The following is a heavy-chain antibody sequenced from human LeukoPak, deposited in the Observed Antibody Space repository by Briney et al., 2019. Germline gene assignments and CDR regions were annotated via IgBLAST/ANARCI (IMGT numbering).Heavy chain of an antibody. V-gene: IGHV4-59*01. CDR3: ARRDTGSDFDY. D-gene: IGHD5-18*01. Sequence: PSETLSLTCSVSGGSISSYYWIWIRQPPGKGLEWIGYIHYTGSTNYNPSLKSRLTISLDTYKNQFSLKLSSVTAADTAVYYCARRDTGSDFDYWGQGTLVTVSS. CDR2: IHYTGST. CDR1: GGSISSYY. J-gene: IGHJ4*02.